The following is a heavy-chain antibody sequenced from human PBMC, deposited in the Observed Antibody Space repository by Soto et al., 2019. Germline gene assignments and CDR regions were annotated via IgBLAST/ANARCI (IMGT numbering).Heavy chain of an antibody. CDR3: ARDTNGVGMDV. CDR1: GFTFSSYA. V-gene: IGHV3-30-3*01. D-gene: IGHD2-8*01. Sequence: PGGSLRLSCAASGFTFSSYAMHWVRQAPGKGLEWVAVISYDGSNKYYADSVKGRFTISRDNSKNTLYLQMNSLRAEDTAVYYCARDTNGVGMDVWGQGTTVTVSS. CDR2: ISYDGSNK. J-gene: IGHJ6*02.